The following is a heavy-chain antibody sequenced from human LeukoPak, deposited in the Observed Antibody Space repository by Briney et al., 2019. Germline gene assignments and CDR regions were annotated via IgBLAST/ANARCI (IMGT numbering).Heavy chain of an antibody. CDR3: ARGASRADY. CDR2: ISSSGSYI. Sequence: GGSLRLSCAASGFTFSSYNMNWVRQAPGKGPEGVSSISSSGSYIYYADSVKGRFTISRDNAKNSLYLQMNSLRAEDTALYYCARGASRADYWGQGTLVTVSS. V-gene: IGHV3-21*01. J-gene: IGHJ4*02. CDR1: GFTFSSYN.